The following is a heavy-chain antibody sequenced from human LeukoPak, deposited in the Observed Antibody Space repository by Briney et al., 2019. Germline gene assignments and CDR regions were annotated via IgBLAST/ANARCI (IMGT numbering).Heavy chain of an antibody. J-gene: IGHJ4*02. CDR1: RYTFSTCE. D-gene: IGHD2-8*02. CDR3: ARVDTGLTY. Sequence: ASVRDSPMHSRYTFSTCEVSCGPQAPGQRDEWMAWVKTNIGETQYAQPIQGTVKLTRNTAIATHYIELSSLRSEDTAVCYTARVDTGLTYWGQGTLIIVSS. CDR2: VKTNIGET. V-gene: IGHV1-8*02.